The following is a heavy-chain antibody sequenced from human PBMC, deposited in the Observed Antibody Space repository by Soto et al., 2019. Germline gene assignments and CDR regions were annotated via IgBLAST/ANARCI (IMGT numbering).Heavy chain of an antibody. Sequence: GEGLKISCKGSWYTRTSYWIGWVGQMPGKGLELMGVIYPADSDTRYSPSFQGQVTISADKSISTAYLQWSSLKASDTAMYYCARHLISSSGPFDYWGQGTLVTVSS. CDR2: IYPADSDT. CDR3: ARHLISSSGPFDY. CDR1: WYTRTSYW. V-gene: IGHV5-51*01. D-gene: IGHD3-22*01. J-gene: IGHJ4*02.